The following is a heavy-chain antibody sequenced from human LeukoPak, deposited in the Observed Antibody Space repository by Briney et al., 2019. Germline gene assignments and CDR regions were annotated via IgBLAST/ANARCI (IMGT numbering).Heavy chain of an antibody. Sequence: GGSLRLSCAASGFAFSDYWMLWVRQAPGKGLVWVSNIKTDGSITNYVDSVKGRFTISRDNAKNTLYLQMNSLRAEDTAVYYCGRDNNYKVDVWGKGTTVTVSS. D-gene: IGHD4-11*01. CDR2: IKTDGSIT. J-gene: IGHJ6*04. CDR3: GRDNNYKVDV. CDR1: GFAFSDYW. V-gene: IGHV3-74*01.